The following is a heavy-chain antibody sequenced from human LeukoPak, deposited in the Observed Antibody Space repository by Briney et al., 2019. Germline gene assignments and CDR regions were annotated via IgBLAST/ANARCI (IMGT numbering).Heavy chain of an antibody. Sequence: PGGSLRLSCAASGFPFSSYSMNWVRQAPGKGLEWVSFISPSSDTIHYADSVKGRFTISRDNAKNSLYPQMNSLRAEDTAVYYCASVPRYGDSQGTFDIWGQGTMVTISS. D-gene: IGHD4-17*01. CDR3: ASVPRYGDSQGTFDI. J-gene: IGHJ3*02. V-gene: IGHV3-48*04. CDR1: GFPFSSYS. CDR2: ISPSSDTI.